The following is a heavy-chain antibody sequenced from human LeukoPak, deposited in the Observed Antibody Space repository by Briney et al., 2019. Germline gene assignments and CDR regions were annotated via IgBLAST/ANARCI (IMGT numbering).Heavy chain of an antibody. Sequence: GGSLRLSCAASGFTFSSYAMSWVRQAPGKGLEWVSSIGGSGGSTYYADSVKGRFTISRDNSKNTLYLQMNSLRAEDTAVYYCAKDYRGSSSWYDYWGQGTLVTVSS. J-gene: IGHJ4*02. V-gene: IGHV3-23*01. D-gene: IGHD6-13*01. CDR2: IGGSGGST. CDR1: GFTFSSYA. CDR3: AKDYRGSSSWYDY.